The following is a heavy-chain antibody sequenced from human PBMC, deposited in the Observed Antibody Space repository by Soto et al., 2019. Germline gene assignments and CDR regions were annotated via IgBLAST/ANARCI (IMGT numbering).Heavy chain of an antibody. D-gene: IGHD5-12*01. CDR1: GFTVTINY. J-gene: IGHJ4*02. V-gene: IGHV3-53*01. CDR2: IYSGGTI. CDR3: HGYGY. Sequence: EVQVVESGGGLVQPGGPLRLSCAVSGFTVTINYMSWVRQAPGKGLEWVSVIYSGGTIYYADSVKGRFTISRDTSKNTLYLQMNSLGGDDTAVYYCHGYGYWGQGTLVTVSS.